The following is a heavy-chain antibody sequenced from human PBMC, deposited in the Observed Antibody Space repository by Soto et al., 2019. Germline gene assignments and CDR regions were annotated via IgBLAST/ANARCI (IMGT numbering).Heavy chain of an antibody. CDR2: IYWDDDK. V-gene: IGHV2-5*02. J-gene: IGHJ4*02. CDR1: GVSLSTSGEG. D-gene: IGHD2-15*01. CDR3: ALRQRTVVVGAPFDL. Sequence: SGPTLVNPTQTLTLTCTLSGVSLSTSGEGVGWIRQPPGKALEWLALIYWDDDKRFSPSLKSRLAITRDISKNQVVMTMTDMAPEDTAIYYCALRQRTVVVGAPFDLWGQGSQDTFSS.